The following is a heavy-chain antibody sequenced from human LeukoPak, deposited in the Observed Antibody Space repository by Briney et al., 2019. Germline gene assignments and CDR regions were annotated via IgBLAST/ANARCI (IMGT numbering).Heavy chain of an antibody. V-gene: IGHV1-69*13. Sequence: GASVKVSCKASGGTFSSYAISWVRQAPGQGLEWMGGIIPIFGTANYAQKFQGRVTITADESTSTAYMELSSLRSEDTAVHYCARGPALDYDYVWGSYRPSHFDPWGQGTLVTVSS. J-gene: IGHJ5*02. CDR3: ARGPALDYDYVWGSYRPSHFDP. CDR2: IIPIFGTA. CDR1: GGTFSSYA. D-gene: IGHD3-16*02.